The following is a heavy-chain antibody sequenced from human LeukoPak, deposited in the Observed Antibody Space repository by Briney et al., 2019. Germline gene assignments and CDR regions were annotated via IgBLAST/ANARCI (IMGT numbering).Heavy chain of an antibody. CDR3: ARGAVTMGPGDTYYFDY. CDR1: GFTFSSYA. Sequence: GGSLRLSCAASGFTFSSYAMSWFRQAPGKGLEWFSAIGVSGGSTYYADSVKGRFTISRDNSKNSLYLQMNSLRAEDTAVYYCARGAVTMGPGDTYYFDYWGQGTLVTVSS. V-gene: IGHV3-23*01. CDR2: IGVSGGST. J-gene: IGHJ4*02. D-gene: IGHD3-10*01.